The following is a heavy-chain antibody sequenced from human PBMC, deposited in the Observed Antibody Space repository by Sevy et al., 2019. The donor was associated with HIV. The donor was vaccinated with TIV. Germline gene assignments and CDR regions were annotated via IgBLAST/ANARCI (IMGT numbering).Heavy chain of an antibody. J-gene: IGHJ4*02. Sequence: GGSLRLSCAASGLTPSTYGIHWVSQAPGKGLEWVAVIGYDGNNKFYADSVKGRFTISRDDSKNTAFMQMDSLRAEDTAVYYCARDPRIYGDYLLSYFDYWGQGTLVTVSS. D-gene: IGHD4-17*01. CDR2: IGYDGNNK. CDR1: GLTPSTYG. V-gene: IGHV3-33*01. CDR3: ARDPRIYGDYLLSYFDY.